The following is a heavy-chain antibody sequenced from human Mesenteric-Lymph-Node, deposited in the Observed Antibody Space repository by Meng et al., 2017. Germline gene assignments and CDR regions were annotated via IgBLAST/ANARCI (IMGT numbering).Heavy chain of an antibody. J-gene: IGHJ3*02. CDR3: ARVLGSMVRGVIRKDAFDI. CDR1: GYTFTGYY. CDR2: INPSGGST. Sequence: ASVKVSCKASGYTFTGYYMHWVRQAPGQGLEWMGIINPSGGSTSYAQKFQGRVAMTRDTSTSTVYMELSSLRSEDTAVYYCARVLGSMVRGVIRKDAFDIWGQGTMVTVSS. V-gene: IGHV1-46*01. D-gene: IGHD3-10*01.